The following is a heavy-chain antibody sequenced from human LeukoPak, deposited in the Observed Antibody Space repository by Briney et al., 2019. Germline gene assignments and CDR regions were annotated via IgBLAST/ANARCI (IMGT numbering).Heavy chain of an antibody. CDR3: ARAKGRSPLFDY. CDR1: GDSVSSNSAA. J-gene: IGHJ4*02. V-gene: IGHV6-1*01. CDR2: TYYRSKWYN. D-gene: IGHD6-13*01. Sequence: SQTLSLTSAISGDSVSSNSAAWNWMRQSPSRGLEWLGRTYYRSKWYNDYAVFVKGRIAINPDTSKNQFSLQLNSVTLEDTAVYYCARAKGRSPLFDYWGQGTLVTVSS.